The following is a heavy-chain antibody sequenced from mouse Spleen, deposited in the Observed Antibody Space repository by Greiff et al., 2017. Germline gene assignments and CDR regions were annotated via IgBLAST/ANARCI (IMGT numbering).Heavy chain of an antibody. Sequence: EVQGVESGGGLVKPGGSLKLSCAASGFTFSSYAMSWVRQTPEKRLEWVAAINSNGGSTYYPDTVKDRFTISRDNAKNTLYLQMSSLRSEDTALYYCARHGDYDGSSDYWGQGTTLTVSS. D-gene: IGHD1-1*01. J-gene: IGHJ2*01. CDR3: ARHGDYDGSSDY. CDR2: INSNGGST. V-gene: IGHV5-6-2*01. CDR1: GFTFSSYA.